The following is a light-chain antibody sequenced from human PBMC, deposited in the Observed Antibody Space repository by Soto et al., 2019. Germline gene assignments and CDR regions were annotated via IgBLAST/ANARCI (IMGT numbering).Light chain of an antibody. CDR1: QSISNN. CDR3: QQYNHWWT. J-gene: IGKJ1*01. CDR2: GAS. Sequence: EIVMTQSPATLSVSPGERATLSCRASQSISNNLAWYHQRPGHAPRLLIYGASTRATGIPARFSGSGSGTEFTLTISSLQSEDFAFYYCQQYNHWWTFGQGTRVEIK. V-gene: IGKV3-15*01.